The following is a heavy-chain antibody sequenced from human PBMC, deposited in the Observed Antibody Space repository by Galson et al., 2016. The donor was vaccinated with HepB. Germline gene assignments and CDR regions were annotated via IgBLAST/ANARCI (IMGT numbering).Heavy chain of an antibody. CDR1: GLTLSTYA. CDR3: TKGGLSSGWSDY. Sequence: SLRLSCAVSGLTLSTYAMSWIRQSPGKGLEWVSSISATDGSTYYAASVKGRFTLSRDYSKDTLYLQMNSLRAEDTAVYYCTKGGLSSGWSDYWGQGTLVTVSS. D-gene: IGHD6-19*01. J-gene: IGHJ4*02. CDR2: ISATDGST. V-gene: IGHV3-23*01.